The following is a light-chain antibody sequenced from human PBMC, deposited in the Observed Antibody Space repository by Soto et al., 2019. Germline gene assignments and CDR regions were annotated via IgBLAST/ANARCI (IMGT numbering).Light chain of an antibody. J-gene: IGLJ3*02. V-gene: IGLV2-14*01. CDR2: EVT. CDR3: TSYTSSGTLV. Sequence: QSVLAQPASVSGSPGQSITISCTGTSSDVGGYHYVSWYQHRPGRVPKLIIYEVTNRASGVTNRFSASKSGNTASLTISGLLADDEADYYCTSYTSSGTLVFGGGTKLPS. CDR1: SSDVGGYHY.